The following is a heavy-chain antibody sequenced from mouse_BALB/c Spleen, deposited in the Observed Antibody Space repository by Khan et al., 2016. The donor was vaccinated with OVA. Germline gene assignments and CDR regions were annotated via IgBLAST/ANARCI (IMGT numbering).Heavy chain of an antibody. CDR2: ISYSGST. Sequence: EVQLQQSGPGLVKPSQSLSLTCTVTGYSITSDYAWNWIRQFPGNKLEWMGYISYSGSTSYNPSLKRRISITRDTSKNQFFLQLNSVTTEDTATYYCARFGYAMDYWGQGTSVTVSS. J-gene: IGHJ4*01. V-gene: IGHV3-2*02. CDR3: ARFGYAMDY. CDR1: GYSITSDYA.